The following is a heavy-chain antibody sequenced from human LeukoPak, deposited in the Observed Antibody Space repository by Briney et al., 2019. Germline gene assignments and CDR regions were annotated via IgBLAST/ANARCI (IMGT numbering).Heavy chain of an antibody. CDR3: ARGVTAAVDDAFDI. Sequence: GGSLRLSCAASGFTFSSYAMHWVRQAPGKGLEYVSAISSNGGSTYYANSVKGGFTISRDNSKNTLYLQMGSLRAEDMAVYYCARGVTAAVDDAFDIWGQGTMVTVSS. CDR2: ISSNGGST. D-gene: IGHD6-13*01. V-gene: IGHV3-64*01. J-gene: IGHJ3*02. CDR1: GFTFSSYA.